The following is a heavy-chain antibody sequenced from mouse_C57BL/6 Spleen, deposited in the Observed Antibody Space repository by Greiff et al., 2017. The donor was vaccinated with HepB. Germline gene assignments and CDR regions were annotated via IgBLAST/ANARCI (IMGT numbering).Heavy chain of an antibody. V-gene: IGHV1-55*01. CDR3: ARKTGTWFAY. D-gene: IGHD1-1*02. J-gene: IGHJ3*01. CDR1: DYTFTSYW. Sequence: VKLQQPGAELVKPGASVKMSCKASDYTFTSYWITWVKQRPGQGLEWIGDIYPGSGSTNYNEKFKRKATLTVDTSSSTGYMQLSSLTSEDSAVYYCARKTGTWFAYWGQGTLVTVSA. CDR2: IYPGSGST.